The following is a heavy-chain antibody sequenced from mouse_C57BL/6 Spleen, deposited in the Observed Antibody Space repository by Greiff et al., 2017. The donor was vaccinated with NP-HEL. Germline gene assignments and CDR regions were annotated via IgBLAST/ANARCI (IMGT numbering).Heavy chain of an antibody. CDR3: ARAGYYGSSYFDY. J-gene: IGHJ2*01. CDR2: INYDGSST. V-gene: IGHV5-16*01. D-gene: IGHD1-1*01. CDR1: GFTFSDYY. Sequence: EVKLMESEGGLVQPGSSMKLSCTASGFTFSDYYMAWVRQVPEKGLEWVANINYDGSSTYYLDCLKSRFIISIDNAKNILYLQMSSLKSEDTATYYCARAGYYGSSYFDYWGQGTTLTVSS.